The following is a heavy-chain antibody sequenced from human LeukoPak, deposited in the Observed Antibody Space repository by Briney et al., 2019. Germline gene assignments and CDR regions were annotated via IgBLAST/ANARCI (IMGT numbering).Heavy chain of an antibody. D-gene: IGHD3-10*01. CDR3: ARDLTVTYGSGYFDL. V-gene: IGHV3-7*01. Sequence: GGSLRLSCAASGFTFSSYWMSWVRQAPGKGLEWVANIKQDGSEKYYVDSVKGRFTISRDNAKNSLYLQMNSLRAEDTAVYYCARDLTVTYGSGYFDLWGRGTLVTVSS. CDR2: IKQDGSEK. CDR1: GFTFSSYW. J-gene: IGHJ2*01.